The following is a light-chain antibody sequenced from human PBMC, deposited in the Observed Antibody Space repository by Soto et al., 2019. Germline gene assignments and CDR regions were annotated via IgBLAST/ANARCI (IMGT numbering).Light chain of an antibody. Sequence: DIVITQSPATLSVAPGERVTFSCRASQGVSRKLAWYQHKPGQAPRLLISGASTGATGIPARFSGSGSGTEFTLTISSLQSEDFALYYCQQYNDWPLTFGQGTKWIS. CDR2: GAS. V-gene: IGKV3-15*01. CDR1: QGVSRK. CDR3: QQYNDWPLT. J-gene: IGKJ1*01.